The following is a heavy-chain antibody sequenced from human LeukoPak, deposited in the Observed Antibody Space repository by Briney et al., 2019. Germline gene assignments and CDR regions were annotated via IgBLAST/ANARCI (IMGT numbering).Heavy chain of an antibody. V-gene: IGHV1-18*01. CDR2: ISPYNSDT. Sequence: ASVKVSCKTSGYTFTNYGIHWVRQAPGQGLEWMGWISPYNSDTHYGQKLQGRVTMTTDTSTSTVYMELRSLRSGDTAVYFCARVGRETRLRDWGQGTLVTVSS. J-gene: IGHJ4*02. CDR3: ARVGRETRLRD. D-gene: IGHD4-17*01. CDR1: GYTFTNYG.